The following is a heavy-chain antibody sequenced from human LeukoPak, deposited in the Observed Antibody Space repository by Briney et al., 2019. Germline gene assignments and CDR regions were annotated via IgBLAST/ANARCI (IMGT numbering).Heavy chain of an antibody. D-gene: IGHD6-19*01. CDR2: IYYSGST. CDR1: GGSISSSSYC. V-gene: IGHV4-39*01. Sequence: PSETLSLTCTVSGGSISSSSYCWGWIRQPPGKGLEWIGSIYYSGSTYYNPSLKSRVTISVDTSKNQFSLKLSSVTAADTAVYYCARHKTYGSPDFWYFDLWGRGTLVTVSS. CDR3: ARHKTYGSPDFWYFDL. J-gene: IGHJ2*01.